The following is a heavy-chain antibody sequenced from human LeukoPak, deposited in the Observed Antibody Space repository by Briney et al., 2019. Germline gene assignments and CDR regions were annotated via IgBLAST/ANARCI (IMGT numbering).Heavy chain of an antibody. V-gene: IGHV3-23*01. D-gene: IGHD3-16*02. CDR2: ISNSGGST. CDR3: TTDYYDYVWGSYRPDY. Sequence: GSLRLSCAASGFTFSSYGMSWVRQAPGKGLEWVSTISNSGGSTYYADSVKGRFTISRDNSKNTLYLQMNSLRAEDTAVYYCTTDYYDYVWGSYRPDYWGQGTLVTVSS. J-gene: IGHJ4*02. CDR1: GFTFSSYG.